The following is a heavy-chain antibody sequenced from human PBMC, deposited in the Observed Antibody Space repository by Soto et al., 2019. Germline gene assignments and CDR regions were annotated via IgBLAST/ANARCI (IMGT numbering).Heavy chain of an antibody. CDR1: GFSLSTSGVG. D-gene: IGHD5-12*01. V-gene: IGHV2-5*02. CDR2: IYWDDDK. CDR3: SHVYGGYDNFDY. Sequence: QITLKESGPTLVKPTQTLTLTCTFSGFSLSTSGVGVGWIRQPPGKALEWLALIYWDDDKRYSPSLKSRLTITKGTSKNQGVLTMTNMDPVDTATYYCSHVYGGYDNFDYWGQGTLVTVSS. J-gene: IGHJ4*02.